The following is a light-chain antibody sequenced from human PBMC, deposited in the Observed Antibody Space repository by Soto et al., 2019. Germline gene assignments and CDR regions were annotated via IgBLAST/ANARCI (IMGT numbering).Light chain of an antibody. J-gene: IGLJ2*01. CDR1: SSDVGHYDY. V-gene: IGLV2-8*01. CDR2: EVS. CDR3: SSYGGSNNLV. Sequence: QSALTQPPSGSGYPGQSVTISCTGTSSDVGHYDYVSWYQQQPGKAPKLMIYEVSKRPSGVPDRFSGSKFGYTASLTVSGLQAENEADYYCSSYGGSNNLVFGGGTKLTVL.